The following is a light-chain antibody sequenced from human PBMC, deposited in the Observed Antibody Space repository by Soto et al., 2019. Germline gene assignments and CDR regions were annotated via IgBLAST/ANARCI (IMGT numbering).Light chain of an antibody. CDR3: VSYTARSSYV. V-gene: IGLV2-14*01. Sequence: QSALTQPASVSGSPGQSITVSCTGTSSDIGGYIFVSWYQQHPGKAPKLMIYDINNRPSRVSKRFSGSKSGNTASLTISGLQAEDEADYYCVSYTARSSYVFGTGTKLTVL. CDR2: DIN. J-gene: IGLJ1*01. CDR1: SSDIGGYIF.